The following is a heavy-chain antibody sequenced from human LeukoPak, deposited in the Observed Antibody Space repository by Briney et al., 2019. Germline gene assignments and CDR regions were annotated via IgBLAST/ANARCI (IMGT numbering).Heavy chain of an antibody. CDR1: GYTFTGYY. J-gene: IGHJ4*02. D-gene: IGHD3-22*01. CDR2: ISPNSGGT. CDR3: ARGAHYHDSSEGYDY. V-gene: IGHV1-2*02. Sequence: ASVKVSCKASGYTFTGYYMHWVRQAPGQGLEWMGWISPNSGGTNYAQKFQGRVTMTRDTSISTAYMELSRLRSDDTALYYCARGAHYHDSSEGYDYWGQGTLVTVSS.